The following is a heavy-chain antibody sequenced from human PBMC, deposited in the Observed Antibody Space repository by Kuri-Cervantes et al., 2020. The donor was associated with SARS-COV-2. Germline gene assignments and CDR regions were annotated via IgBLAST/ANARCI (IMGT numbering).Heavy chain of an antibody. D-gene: IGHD1-26*01. Sequence: GESLKISCAASGFTFSSYAMHWVRQAPGKGLEWVAVISYDGSNKYYADSVKGRFTISRDNSKNTLYLQMNSLRAEDTAAYYCARDAGALFDYWGQGTLVTVSS. CDR1: GFTFSSYA. CDR2: ISYDGSNK. J-gene: IGHJ4*02. CDR3: ARDAGALFDY. V-gene: IGHV3-30*04.